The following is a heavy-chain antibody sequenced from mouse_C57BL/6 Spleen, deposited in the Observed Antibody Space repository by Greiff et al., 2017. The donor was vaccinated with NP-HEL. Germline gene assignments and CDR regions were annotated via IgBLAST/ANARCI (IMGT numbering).Heavy chain of an antibody. V-gene: IGHV1-61*01. D-gene: IGHD3-2*02. Sequence: VQLQQPGAELVRPGSSVKLSCKASGYTFTSYWMDWVKQRPGQGLEWIGNIYPSDSETHYNQKFKDKATLTVDKSSSTAYMQLSSLTSEDSAVYYCARGSGRRYYYAMDYWGQGTSVTVSS. CDR2: IYPSDSET. CDR1: GYTFTSYW. CDR3: ARGSGRRYYYAMDY. J-gene: IGHJ4*01.